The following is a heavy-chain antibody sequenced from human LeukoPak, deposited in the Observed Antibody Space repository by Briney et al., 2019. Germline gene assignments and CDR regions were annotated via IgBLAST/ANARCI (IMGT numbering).Heavy chain of an antibody. CDR3: ARDYSSWTSDY. CDR1: GGSISSYY. D-gene: IGHD1-1*01. CDR2: ICYSGST. J-gene: IGHJ4*02. V-gene: IGHV4-59*01. Sequence: SETLSLTCTVSGGSISSYYWSWIRQPPGKGLEWIGYICYSGSTNYNPSLKSRVTISVDTSKDQFSLKLSSVTAADTAVYYCARDYSSWTSDYWGQGTLVTVSS.